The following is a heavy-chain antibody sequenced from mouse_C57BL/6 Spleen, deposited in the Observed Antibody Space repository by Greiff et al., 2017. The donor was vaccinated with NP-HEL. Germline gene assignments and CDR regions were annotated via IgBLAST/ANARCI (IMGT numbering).Heavy chain of an antibody. V-gene: IGHV1-52*01. CDR2: IDPSDSET. D-gene: IGHD2-12*01. Sequence: QVQLQQPGAELVRPGSSVKLSCKASGYTFTSYWMHWVKQRPIQGLEWIGNIDPSDSETHYNQKFKDKATLTVDKSSSTAYMQLSSLTSEDSAVYYCARGDYTRYFDVWGTGTTVAVSS. J-gene: IGHJ1*03. CDR3: ARGDYTRYFDV. CDR1: GYTFTSYW.